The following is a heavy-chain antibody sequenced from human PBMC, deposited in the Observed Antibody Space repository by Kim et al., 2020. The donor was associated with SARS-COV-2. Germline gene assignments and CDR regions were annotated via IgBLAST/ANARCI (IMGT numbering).Heavy chain of an antibody. CDR1: GYTFTGYY. CDR2: INPNTGGT. CDR3: AKTGDDTAGIWFDP. D-gene: IGHD7-27*01. J-gene: IGHJ5*02. V-gene: IGHV1-2*06. Sequence: ASVKVSCKASGYTFTGYYIQWVRQAPGQGLEWMGRINPNTGGTNYAQKFRTRVTMTWDTSMSTAYMDLSSLRSDDTAVYYCAKTGDDTAGIWFDPLGQGT.